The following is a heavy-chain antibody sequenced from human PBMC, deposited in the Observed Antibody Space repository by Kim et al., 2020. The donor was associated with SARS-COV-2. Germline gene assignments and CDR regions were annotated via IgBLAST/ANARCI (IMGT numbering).Heavy chain of an antibody. CDR3: AKDRPGGDAFDI. V-gene: IGHV3-23*01. Sequence: GGSLRLSCAASGFTFSRSAMSWVRQAPGKGLEWVSAIDGSGDRTYYADSLKGRFTISRDNSKNTLYLQMNSLRADDTALYYCAKDRPGGDAFDIWGQGT. D-gene: IGHD3-16*01. CDR1: GFTFSRSA. CDR2: IDGSGDRT. J-gene: IGHJ3*02.